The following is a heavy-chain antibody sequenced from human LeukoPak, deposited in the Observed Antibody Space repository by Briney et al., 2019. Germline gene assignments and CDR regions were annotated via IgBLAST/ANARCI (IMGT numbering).Heavy chain of an antibody. CDR1: GGSISTSIYS. V-gene: IGHV4-30-2*01. CDR3: AKMEPRESWFDP. J-gene: IGHJ5*02. D-gene: IGHD1-14*01. Sequence: SQTLSLTCIVSGGSISTSIYSWSWIRQPPGKGLEWIGHIYDTGSTFYNPSLKSRVTMSLGKSKNQFSLRLNSMTAADTAVYYCAKMEPRESWFDPWGQGTLVTVSS. CDR2: IYDTGST.